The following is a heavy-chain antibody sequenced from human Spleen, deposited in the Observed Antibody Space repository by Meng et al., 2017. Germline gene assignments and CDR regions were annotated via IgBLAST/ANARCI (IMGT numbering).Heavy chain of an antibody. CDR2: ISAYNGNT. CDR1: GYTFTSYG. D-gene: IGHD3-10*01. V-gene: IGHV1-18*01. J-gene: IGHJ6*02. Sequence: ASVKVSCKASGYTFTSYGISWVRQAPGQGLEWMGWISAYNGNTNYAQKLQGRVTMTTDTSTSTAYMELSSLRSEDTAVYYCARDLITMVRGVIVSYYYGMDVWGQGTTVTVSS. CDR3: ARDLITMVRGVIVSYYYGMDV.